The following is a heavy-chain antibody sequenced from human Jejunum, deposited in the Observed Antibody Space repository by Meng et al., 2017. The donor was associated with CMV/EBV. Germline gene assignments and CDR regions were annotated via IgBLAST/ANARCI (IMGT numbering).Heavy chain of an antibody. V-gene: IGHV1-18*01. CDR3: ARVAYGANYLDS. CDR2: NSLYNGNT. CDR1: GYRFASYG. D-gene: IGHD4/OR15-4a*01. J-gene: IGHJ4*02. Sequence: QAQLVQAGAEVKKPGASGTVSCKTSGYRFASYGICWLRQAPGQGLEWMGWNSLYNGNTNYAQNLQGRVTMTTDTSTNSAYMELRNLRSDDTAVYYCARVAYGANYLDSWGQGTLVTVSS.